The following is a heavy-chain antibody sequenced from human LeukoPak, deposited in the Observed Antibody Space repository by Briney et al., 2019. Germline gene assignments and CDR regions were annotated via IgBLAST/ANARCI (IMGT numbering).Heavy chain of an antibody. CDR3: ARVCGDYAYFDY. CDR2: IYYSGST. CDR1: GGSISSYY. V-gene: IGHV4-59*01. Sequence: SETLSLTCTVSGGSISSYYWSWTRQPPGKGLEWIGYIYYSGSTNYNPSLKSRVTISVDTSKNQFSLKLSSVTAADTAVYYCARVCGDYAYFDYWGQGTLVTVSS. J-gene: IGHJ4*02. D-gene: IGHD4-17*01.